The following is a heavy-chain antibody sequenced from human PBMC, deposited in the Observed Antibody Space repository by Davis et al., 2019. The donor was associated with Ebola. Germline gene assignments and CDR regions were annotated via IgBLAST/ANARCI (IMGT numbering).Heavy chain of an antibody. D-gene: IGHD6-19*01. CDR2: INHSGST. J-gene: IGHJ3*02. CDR3: ARDLAGYSSGWYFLGAFDI. V-gene: IGHV4-34*01. CDR1: GGSFSGYY. Sequence: PSETLSLTCAVYGGSFSGYYWSWIRQPPGKGLEWIGEINHSGSTNYNPSLKSRVTISVDTSKNQFSLKLSSVTAADTAVYYCARDLAGYSSGWYFLGAFDIWGQGTMVTVSS.